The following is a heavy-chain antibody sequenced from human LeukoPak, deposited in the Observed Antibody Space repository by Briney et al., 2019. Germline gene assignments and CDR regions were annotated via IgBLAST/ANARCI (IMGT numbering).Heavy chain of an antibody. Sequence: PGGSLRLSCAASGFTFSNAWMTWVRQAPGKGLEWVGRIKSKTDGGTTDYAAPVKGRFTISRDDSENTLSLQMNSLRAEDTAVYYCARGGGDRPFDYWGQGTLVTVSS. V-gene: IGHV3-15*01. J-gene: IGHJ4*02. CDR1: GFTFSNAW. CDR2: IKSKTDGGTT. CDR3: ARGGGDRPFDY. D-gene: IGHD2-21*02.